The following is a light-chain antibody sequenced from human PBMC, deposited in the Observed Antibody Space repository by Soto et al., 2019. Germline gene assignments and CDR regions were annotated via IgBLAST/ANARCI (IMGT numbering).Light chain of an antibody. Sequence: EVLMTQSQCTLSVSPGERVTVSCRASQSIGSNLAWYQQKPGQAPRLLIYGASTRVIGVPDRFSGGRSGTEFTLTISSLQSEDIAVYFCQQYNGWPPYTFGQGTKLEIK. J-gene: IGKJ2*01. CDR1: QSIGSN. CDR3: QQYNGWPPYT. V-gene: IGKV3-15*01. CDR2: GAS.